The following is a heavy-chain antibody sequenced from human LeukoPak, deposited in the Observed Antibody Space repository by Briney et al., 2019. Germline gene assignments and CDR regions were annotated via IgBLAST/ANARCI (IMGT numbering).Heavy chain of an antibody. Sequence: ASVKVSCKASGYTFTSYDINWVRQATGQGLEWMGWMNPNSGNTGYAQKFQGRVTMTRNTSIGTAYMELSSLRSEDTAVYYCARATINYDFWSGYYRRPEFDYWGQGTLVTVSS. V-gene: IGHV1-8*01. CDR3: ARATINYDFWSGYYRRPEFDY. D-gene: IGHD3-3*01. CDR2: MNPNSGNT. J-gene: IGHJ4*02. CDR1: GYTFTSYD.